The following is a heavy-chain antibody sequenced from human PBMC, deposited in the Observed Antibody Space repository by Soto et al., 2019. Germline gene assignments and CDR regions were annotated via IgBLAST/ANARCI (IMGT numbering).Heavy chain of an antibody. CDR1: GGSFSVYY. D-gene: IGHD3-10*01. CDR3: ARVRITMVRGAPGWFDP. CDR2: INHSGST. J-gene: IGHJ5*02. V-gene: IGHV4-34*01. Sequence: SETLSLTCAVYGGSFSVYYWSWIRQPPGKGLEWIGEINHSGSTNYNPSLKSRVTISVDTSKNQFSLKLSSVTAADTAVYYCARVRITMVRGAPGWFDPWGQGTLVTVSS.